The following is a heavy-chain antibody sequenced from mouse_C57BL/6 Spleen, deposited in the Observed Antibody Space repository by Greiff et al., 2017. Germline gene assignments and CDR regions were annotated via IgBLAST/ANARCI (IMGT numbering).Heavy chain of an antibody. CDR2: IDPSDSYT. D-gene: IGHD1-1*01. J-gene: IGHJ2*01. Sequence: VQLQQSGAELVKPGASVKLSCKASGYTFTSYWMQWVKQRPGQGLEWIGEIDPSDSYTNYNQKFKGKATLTVDTSSSTAYMQLSSLTSEDSAVYYCARGGYGSSYNFDYWGQGTTLTVSS. V-gene: IGHV1-50*01. CDR1: GYTFTSYW. CDR3: ARGGYGSSYNFDY.